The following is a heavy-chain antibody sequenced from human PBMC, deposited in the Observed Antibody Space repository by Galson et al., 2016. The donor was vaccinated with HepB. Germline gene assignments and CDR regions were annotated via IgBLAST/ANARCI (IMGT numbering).Heavy chain of an antibody. Sequence: SLRLSCAASGFTFSDYYISWIRQTPGKGLEWVSHITSSGAATYYADSVKGRFTISRDNAKNSLYLQMKSLRAEDTAMYYCARGSRYDDIWGTYRAPYFDYWGRGTLITVSS. CDR1: GFTFSDYY. J-gene: IGHJ4*02. CDR3: ARGSRYDDIWGTYRAPYFDY. CDR2: ITSSGAAT. D-gene: IGHD3-16*02. V-gene: IGHV3-11*01.